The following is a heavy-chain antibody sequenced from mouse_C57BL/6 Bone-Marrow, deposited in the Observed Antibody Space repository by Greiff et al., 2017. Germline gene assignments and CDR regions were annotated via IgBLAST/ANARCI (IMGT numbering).Heavy chain of an antibody. CDR2: IYPRSGNT. D-gene: IGHD1-1*01. CDR1: GYTFTSYG. V-gene: IGHV1-81*01. Sequence: QVQLKQSGAELARPGASVKLSCKAPGYTFTSYGISWVKQRTGQGLEWIGEIYPRSGNTYYNEKFKGKATLTADKSSSTAYMELRSLTSEDSAVYFCARQDYGSSPDYWGQGTTLTVSS. J-gene: IGHJ2*01. CDR3: ARQDYGSSPDY.